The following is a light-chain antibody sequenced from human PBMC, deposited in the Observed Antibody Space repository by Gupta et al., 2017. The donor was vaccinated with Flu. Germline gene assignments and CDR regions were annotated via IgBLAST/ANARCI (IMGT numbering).Light chain of an antibody. V-gene: IGKV1-39*01. CDR2: AAS. CDR3: QQSYSTPWT. Sequence: DIQMTQSPSSLSASVGDRVTITCRASQTITTYINWYQHKPGRAPKLLIYAASSLETDVPSRFVGGGSGTDFTLTITSLQPEDFASYFCQQSYSTPWTFGQGTKVDIK. CDR1: QTITTY. J-gene: IGKJ1*01.